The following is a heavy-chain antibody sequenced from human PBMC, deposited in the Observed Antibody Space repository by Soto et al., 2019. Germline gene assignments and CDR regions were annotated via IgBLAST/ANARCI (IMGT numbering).Heavy chain of an antibody. CDR3: ARHIVLMVYDLRGWFDP. Sequence: ASVKVSCKASGYTFTSYGISWVRQAPGQGLEWMGWISAYNGNTNYAQKLQGRVTMTTDTSTSTAYMELRSLRSDDTAVYYCARHIVLMVYDLRGWFDPWGQGTLVTVSS. D-gene: IGHD2-8*01. J-gene: IGHJ5*02. CDR2: ISAYNGNT. V-gene: IGHV1-18*01. CDR1: GYTFTSYG.